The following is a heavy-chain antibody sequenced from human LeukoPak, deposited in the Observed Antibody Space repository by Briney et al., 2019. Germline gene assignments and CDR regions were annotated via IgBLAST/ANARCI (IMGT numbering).Heavy chain of an antibody. CDR2: LYYSGTT. CDR3: ASDRSSWNPGAPY. Sequence: SETLSLTCAVYGGSFSGYYWGWIRQPPGKGLEWIGNLYYSGTTYYNPSFKSRVTISVDTSKSQFSLKLSSVTAADTAVYYCASDRSSWNPGAPYWGQGTLVTVSS. D-gene: IGHD6-13*01. CDR1: GGSFSGYY. V-gene: IGHV4-34*01. J-gene: IGHJ4*02.